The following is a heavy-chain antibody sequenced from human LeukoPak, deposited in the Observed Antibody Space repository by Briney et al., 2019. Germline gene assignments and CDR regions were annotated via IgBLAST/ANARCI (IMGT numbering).Heavy chain of an antibody. CDR1: GFTFSSYA. J-gene: IGHJ4*02. V-gene: IGHV3-23*01. D-gene: IGHD1-20*01. CDR2: ISGSGGST. CDR3: AKVRYGFDY. Sequence: GGSLRLSCAASGFTFSSYALSWVRQVPGKGLEWVSAISGSGGSTYYADSVKGRFTISRDDSKNTLYLQMNSLRAEDTAVYYCAKVRYGFDYWGQGTLVTVSS.